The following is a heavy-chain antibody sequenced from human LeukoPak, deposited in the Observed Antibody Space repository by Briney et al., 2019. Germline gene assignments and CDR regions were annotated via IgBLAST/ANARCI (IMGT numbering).Heavy chain of an antibody. CDR1: GFTFSDYY. CDR2: ISYDGSNK. D-gene: IGHD1-14*01. CDR3: ARDQAATGSSVIDY. Sequence: PGGSLRLSCAASGFTFSDYYMSWIRQAPGKGLEWVAVISYDGSNKYYADSVKGRFTISRDNSKNTLYLQMNSLRAEDTAVFYCARDQAATGSSVIDYWGQGTLVTVSS. J-gene: IGHJ4*02. V-gene: IGHV3-30*03.